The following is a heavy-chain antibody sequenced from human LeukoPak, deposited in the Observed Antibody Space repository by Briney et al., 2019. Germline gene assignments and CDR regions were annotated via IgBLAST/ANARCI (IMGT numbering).Heavy chain of an antibody. Sequence: GGSLRLSCAASGFTFSSYEMNWVRQAPGKGLEWVSYISSSGSSIYYADSVKGRFTISRDNAKNSLYLQMTSLRAEDTAVYYCAELGITMIGGVWGKGTTVTISS. CDR3: AELGITMIGGV. D-gene: IGHD3-10*02. CDR2: ISSSGSSI. V-gene: IGHV3-48*03. CDR1: GFTFSSYE. J-gene: IGHJ6*04.